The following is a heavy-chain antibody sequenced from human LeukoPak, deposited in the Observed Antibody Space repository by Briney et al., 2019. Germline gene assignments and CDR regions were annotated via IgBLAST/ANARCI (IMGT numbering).Heavy chain of an antibody. Sequence: SETLSLTCAVYGGSFSGYYWSWIRQPPGKGLEWIGEINHSGSTNYNPSLKSRVTISVDTSKNQFSLKLSSVTAADTAVYYCARGPTWSSYFDYWGQGTLVTVSS. CDR3: ARGPTWSSYFDY. D-gene: IGHD3-3*01. J-gene: IGHJ4*02. CDR2: INHSGST. V-gene: IGHV4-34*01. CDR1: GGSFSGYY.